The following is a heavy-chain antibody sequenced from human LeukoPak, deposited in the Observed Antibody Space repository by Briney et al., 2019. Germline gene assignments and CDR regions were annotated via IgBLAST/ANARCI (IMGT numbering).Heavy chain of an antibody. CDR1: GFTVSSNY. D-gene: IGHD6-13*01. J-gene: IGHJ6*03. CDR3: VRDPSYGSSWYYYMDV. V-gene: IGHV3-66*01. Sequence: PGGSLRLSCAASGFTVSSNYMSWVRQAPGKGLEWVSVIYSGGSTYYADSVKGRFTISRDNSKNTLYLQMNSLRAEDTAVYYCVRDPSYGSSWYYYMDVWGKGTTVTVSS. CDR2: IYSGGST.